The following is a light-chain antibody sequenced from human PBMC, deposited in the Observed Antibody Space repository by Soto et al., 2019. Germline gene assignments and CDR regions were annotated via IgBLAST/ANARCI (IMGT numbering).Light chain of an antibody. J-gene: IGKJ1*01. CDR3: QQYGSSPWT. V-gene: IGKV3-20*01. CDR1: QSVSSSY. Sequence: EIVLTQSPGTLSLSPGERATLSCRASQSVSSSYLAWYQQKPGQAPRHLIYGASSRAIGIPDRFSGSGSGTDFPLTISRLEPEDFAVYYCQQYGSSPWTFGQGTQVEIK. CDR2: GAS.